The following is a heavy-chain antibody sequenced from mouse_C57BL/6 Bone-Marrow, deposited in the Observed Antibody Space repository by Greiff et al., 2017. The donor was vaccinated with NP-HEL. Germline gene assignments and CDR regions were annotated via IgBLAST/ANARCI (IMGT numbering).Heavy chain of an antibody. J-gene: IGHJ3*01. CDR3: TTRPAWFAY. Sequence: EVQLQPSGAELVRPGASVKLSCTASGFNIKDDYMHWVQQRPEQGLEWIGWLDPENGDTEYASKFQGKATITADTSSNTAYLQLSSLTSEDTAVYYCTTRPAWFAYWGQGTLVTVSA. CDR1: GFNIKDDY. CDR2: LDPENGDT. V-gene: IGHV14-4*01.